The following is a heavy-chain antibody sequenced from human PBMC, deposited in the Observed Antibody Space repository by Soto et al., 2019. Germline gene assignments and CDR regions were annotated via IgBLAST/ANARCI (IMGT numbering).Heavy chain of an antibody. V-gene: IGHV4-59*01. J-gene: IGHJ6*02. CDR2: IYYSGET. Sequence: QVQLQESGPGLVKPSETLSLTCTVSGDSISRYYWSWIRLSPGKGLEWSGCIYYSGETNYNPSDKRPATISVDRTKNQFSLKLSPVTAADTAVYYGTGDQGGEFLKGAGLDVWGQGTTVTVSS. CDR3: TGDQGGEFLKGAGLDV. CDR1: GDSISRYY. D-gene: IGHD3-10*01.